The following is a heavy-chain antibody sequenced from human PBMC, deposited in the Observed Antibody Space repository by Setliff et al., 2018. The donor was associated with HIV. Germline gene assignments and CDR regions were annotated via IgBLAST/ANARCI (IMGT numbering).Heavy chain of an antibody. D-gene: IGHD2-15*01. V-gene: IGHV4-61*02. CDR2: IYTSGST. CDR3: AGSWSGSGCPTPFDF. J-gene: IGHJ4*02. Sequence: PSETLSLTCTVSGGSISSGSYYWSWIRQPAGKGLEWIGRIYTSGSTNYHPSRKSRVTISVDTSKNQFSLKLSSVTAADTAVYYCAGSWSGSGCPTPFDFWGQGTLVTVSS. CDR1: GGSISSGSYY.